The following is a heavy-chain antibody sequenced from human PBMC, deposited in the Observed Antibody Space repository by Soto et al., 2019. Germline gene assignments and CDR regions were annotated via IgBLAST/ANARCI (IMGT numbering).Heavy chain of an antibody. CDR3: ARDSVAFYFDF. Sequence: QVQLQESGPGRVKPSQTLSLTCTASGGSITSGGYYWNWIRQHPGKGLEWIGFVHHSGSTNYNPSLKGRVTISVDTSKNQFSLKLTSVTAADTAVYFCARDSVAFYFDFWGQGTLVTVSS. CDR2: VHHSGST. D-gene: IGHD5-12*01. J-gene: IGHJ4*02. V-gene: IGHV4-31*03. CDR1: GGSITSGGYY.